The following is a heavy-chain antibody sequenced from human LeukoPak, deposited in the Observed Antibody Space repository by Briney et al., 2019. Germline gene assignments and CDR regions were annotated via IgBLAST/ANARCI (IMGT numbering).Heavy chain of an antibody. CDR3: AKDNRLRYFDWSFDY. Sequence: PGGSLRLSCAASGFTFSNYAMSWVRQAPGKGLEWVSSISGSAGSTYYADFVKGRFAISRDNSKNTLYLQMNSLRAEDTAVYYCAKDNRLRYFDWSFDYWGQGTLVTVSS. D-gene: IGHD3-9*01. V-gene: IGHV3-23*01. CDR2: ISGSAGST. J-gene: IGHJ4*02. CDR1: GFTFSNYA.